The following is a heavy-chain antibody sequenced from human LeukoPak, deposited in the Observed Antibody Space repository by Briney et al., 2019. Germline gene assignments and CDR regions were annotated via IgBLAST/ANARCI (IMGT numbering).Heavy chain of an antibody. V-gene: IGHV1-69*05. Sequence: ASVKVSCKASGGTFSSYAINWVRQAPGQGLEWMGRIVPIFGTTNYAQKFQGRVTITTDESTSTAYMELSSLRSEDTAVYYCARGQTYYYDSSGYYPDYWGQGTLVTVSS. CDR2: IVPIFGTT. D-gene: IGHD3-22*01. CDR3: ARGQTYYYDSSGYYPDY. J-gene: IGHJ4*02. CDR1: GGTFSSYA.